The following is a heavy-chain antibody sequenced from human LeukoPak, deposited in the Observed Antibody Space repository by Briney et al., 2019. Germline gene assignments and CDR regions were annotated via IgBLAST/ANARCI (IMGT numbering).Heavy chain of an antibody. CDR3: ARDGGIYDSSGYYSL. V-gene: IGHV1-46*01. J-gene: IGHJ4*02. D-gene: IGHD3-22*01. Sequence: GASVKVSCKASGYTFTSYYMHWVRQAPGQGLEWMGIINPSGGSTSYAQKFQGRVTMIRDTSTSTVYMELSSLRSEDTAVYYCARDGGIYDSSGYYSLWGQGTLVTVSS. CDR1: GYTFTSYY. CDR2: INPSGGST.